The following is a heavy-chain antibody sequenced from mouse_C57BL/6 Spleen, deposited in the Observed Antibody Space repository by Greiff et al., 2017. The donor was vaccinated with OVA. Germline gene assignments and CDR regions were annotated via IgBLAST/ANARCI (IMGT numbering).Heavy chain of an antibody. J-gene: IGHJ2*01. CDR1: GYAFSSSW. Sequence: QVQLKQSGPELVKPGASVKLSCKASGYAFSSSWMNWVKQRPGKGLEWIGRIYPGDGDTNYNEKFKGKATLTADKSSSTAYMQLSSLTSEDSAVYFCARDSSGHYFDYWGQGTTLTVSS. V-gene: IGHV1-82*01. CDR2: IYPGDGDT. CDR3: ARDSSGHYFDY. D-gene: IGHD3-2*02.